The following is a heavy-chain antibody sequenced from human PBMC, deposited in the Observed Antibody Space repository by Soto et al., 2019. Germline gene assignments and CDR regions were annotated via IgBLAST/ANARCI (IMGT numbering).Heavy chain of an antibody. CDR2: ISGSGGDT. D-gene: IGHD2-8*01. J-gene: IGHJ1*01. CDR3: AKVRCIITPAPGSY. CDR1: GFTFSTYA. V-gene: IGHV3-23*01. Sequence: EVQLLESGGGLVQPGESLRLFCAASGFTFSTYAMSWVRQAPGKGLEWVSVISGSGGDTYYAESVKGRLTHASDNPKYTLPLQLNSLRAEDTAVYYCAKVRCIITPAPGSYWGQGTLVTVSS.